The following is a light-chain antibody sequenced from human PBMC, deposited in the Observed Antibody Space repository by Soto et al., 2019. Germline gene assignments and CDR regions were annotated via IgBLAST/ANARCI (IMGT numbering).Light chain of an antibody. Sequence: EIEMTQSPSTVSGGVGDRDTITCRASHTISSWLAWLQQKPGKATKLLIYKASTLKSAVPKRLSGNGSGTEVPLTLRSLQPDELATHYCQHYNRYSEAFGQGTKVGIK. CDR1: HTISSW. CDR2: KAS. V-gene: IGKV1-5*03. CDR3: QHYNRYSEA. J-gene: IGKJ1*01.